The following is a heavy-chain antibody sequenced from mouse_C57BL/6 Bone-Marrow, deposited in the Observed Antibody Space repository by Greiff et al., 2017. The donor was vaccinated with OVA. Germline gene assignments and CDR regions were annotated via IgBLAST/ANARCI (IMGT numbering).Heavy chain of an antibody. V-gene: IGHV1-15*01. CDR3: TIDVNGAWFAY. CDR2: IDPETGGT. J-gene: IGHJ3*01. CDR1: GYTFTDYE. Sequence: QVQLQQSGAELVRPGASVTLSCKASGYTFTDYEMHWVKQTPVHGLEWIGAIDPETGGTAYNQKFKGKAILTADKSSITAYMELLSLTSEDSAVYYCTIDVNGAWFAYWGQGTLVTVSA.